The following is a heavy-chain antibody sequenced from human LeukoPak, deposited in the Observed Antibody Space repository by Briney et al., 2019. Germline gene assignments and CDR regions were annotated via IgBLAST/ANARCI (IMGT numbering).Heavy chain of an antibody. CDR2: INPNSGGT. CDR3: ASDMGSSWYSRYNWFDP. Sequence: ASVKVSCKASGYTFTGYYMHWVRQAPGQGLEWMGRINPNSGGTDYAQKFQGRVTMTRDTSISTAYMELSRLRSDDTAVYYCASDMGSSWYSRYNWFDPWGQGTLVTVSS. V-gene: IGHV1-2*06. CDR1: GYTFTGYY. J-gene: IGHJ5*02. D-gene: IGHD6-13*01.